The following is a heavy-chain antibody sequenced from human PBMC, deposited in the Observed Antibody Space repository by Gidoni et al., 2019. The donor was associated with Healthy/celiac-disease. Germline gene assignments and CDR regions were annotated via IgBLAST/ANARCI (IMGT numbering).Heavy chain of an antibody. CDR3: ARGYVGEMATITSIDY. V-gene: IGHV3-21*01. CDR2: ISSSGSTI. Sequence: EVQLVESGGGLVKPGGSLRLSCAASGFTFSSYSMNWVRQAPGKGLEWVSSISSSGSTIYYADSVKGRFTISRDNAKNSLYLQMNSLRAEDTAVYYCARGYVGEMATITSIDYWGQGTLVTVSS. J-gene: IGHJ4*02. D-gene: IGHD5-12*01. CDR1: GFTFSSYS.